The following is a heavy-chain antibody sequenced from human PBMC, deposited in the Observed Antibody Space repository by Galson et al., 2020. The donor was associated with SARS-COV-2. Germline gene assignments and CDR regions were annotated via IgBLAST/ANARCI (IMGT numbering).Heavy chain of an antibody. D-gene: IGHD1-7*01. J-gene: IGHJ4*02. CDR2: IDFGGTDI. V-gene: IGHV3-74*01. CDR1: GFTFSSYW. Sequence: TGGSLRLSCAASGFTFSSYWMHWVRQGPGKGLVWVSRIDFGGTDIVYADFVKGRFTASRDNAKNTLYLEMNSLRGEDTAVYYCVRDGHETTPFDSWGQGTLVTVSS. CDR3: VRDGHETTPFDS.